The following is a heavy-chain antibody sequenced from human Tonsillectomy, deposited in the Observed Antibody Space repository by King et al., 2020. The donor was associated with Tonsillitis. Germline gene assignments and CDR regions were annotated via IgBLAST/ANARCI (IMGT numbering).Heavy chain of an antibody. Sequence: VQLVQSGAEVKKPGASVKVSCNASGYTCTSYGISWVRQAPGQGLEWMGWISAYNGNTNYAQNLQGRVTMTTDTSTRTAYMELRSLRSDDTAEYYCARDHIVVVPAAVDAFDIWGQGTMVTVSS. CDR2: ISAYNGNT. J-gene: IGHJ3*02. CDR1: GYTCTSYG. V-gene: IGHV1-18*01. CDR3: ARDHIVVVPAAVDAFDI. D-gene: IGHD2-2*01.